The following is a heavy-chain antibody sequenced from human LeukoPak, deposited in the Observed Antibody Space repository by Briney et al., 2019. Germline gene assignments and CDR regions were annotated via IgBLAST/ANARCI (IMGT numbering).Heavy chain of an antibody. CDR3: ARVRSKDVWRSYGSYYYYYYMDV. Sequence: SETLSLTCTVSGGSISSDYWSWIRQPAGKGLEWIGRISTSGNTNYNPSLKSRITMSVDTSKNQFYLRLSSVTAADTAVYYCARVRSKDVWRSYGSYYYYYYMDVWGKGTTVTISS. J-gene: IGHJ6*03. V-gene: IGHV4-4*07. CDR2: ISTSGNT. D-gene: IGHD3-16*01. CDR1: GGSISSDY.